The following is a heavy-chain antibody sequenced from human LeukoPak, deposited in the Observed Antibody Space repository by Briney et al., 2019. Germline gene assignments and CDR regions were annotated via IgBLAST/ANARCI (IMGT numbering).Heavy chain of an antibody. Sequence: PSETLSLTCTVSGGSISSGGYYWSWIQQPPGKGLEWIGYIYHSGSTYYNPSLKSRVTISVDTSKNQFSLKLSSVTAADTAVYYCARFIRTVVTPPRQNRNYYYYYMDVWGKGTTVTVSS. CDR3: ARFIRTVVTPPRQNRNYYYYYMDV. CDR2: IYHSGST. D-gene: IGHD4-23*01. CDR1: GGSISSGGYY. J-gene: IGHJ6*03. V-gene: IGHV4-30-2*01.